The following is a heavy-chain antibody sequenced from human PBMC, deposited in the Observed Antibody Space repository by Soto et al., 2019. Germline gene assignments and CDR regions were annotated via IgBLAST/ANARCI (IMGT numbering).Heavy chain of an antibody. CDR3: ARSYDYGDFNDAFDI. V-gene: IGHV1-2*04. D-gene: IGHD4-17*01. CDR2: NSAYSGGT. CDR1: GYTFTSFG. J-gene: IGHJ3*02. Sequence: ASVKVSCKASGYTFTSFGFSWVRQAPGQGLEWMGWNSAYSGGTNYAQKFQGWVTMTRDTSISTAYMELSRLRSDDTAVYYCARSYDYGDFNDAFDIWGQGTMVTVSS.